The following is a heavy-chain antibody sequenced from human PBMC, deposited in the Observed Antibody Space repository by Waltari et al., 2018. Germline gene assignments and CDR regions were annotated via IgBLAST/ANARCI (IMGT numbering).Heavy chain of an antibody. V-gene: IGHV3-21*01. D-gene: IGHD2-15*01. CDR3: ARCGGGSCYQSGAFDI. J-gene: IGHJ3*02. CDR1: GFTFSSYS. CDR2: ISSNSNYI. Sequence: EVQLVESGGGLVKPGGPLRLSCAASGFTFSSYSMVWLGQAPGKGLEWVSSISSNSNYIYYADSVNGRFTTSRDNTRNSLYLQMNSLRAEDTALYFCARCGGGSCYQSGAFDIWGQGTTVTVSS.